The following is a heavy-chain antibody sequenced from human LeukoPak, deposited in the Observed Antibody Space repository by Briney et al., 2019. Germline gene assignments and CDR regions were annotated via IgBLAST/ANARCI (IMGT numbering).Heavy chain of an antibody. Sequence: GASVKVSCKASGYTFINYYMHWVRQAPGQGLEWMGIFNPSGGSTRYAQKFQGRVTMTRDTSTSTVYMELSSLRSEDTAVYYCARSYSGTYYAESGVDYWGQGTLVTVSS. CDR1: GYTFINYY. D-gene: IGHD1-26*01. CDR2: FNPSGGST. CDR3: ARSYSGTYYAESGVDY. V-gene: IGHV1-46*01. J-gene: IGHJ4*02.